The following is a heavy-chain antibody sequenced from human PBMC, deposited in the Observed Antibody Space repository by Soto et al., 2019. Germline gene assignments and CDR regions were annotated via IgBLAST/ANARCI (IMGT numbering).Heavy chain of an antibody. J-gene: IGHJ4*02. CDR1: DGSINSVDYY. CDR2: IYDSGKT. CDR3: ARGPTTDKVDF. Sequence: QVQLQESGPGLVKPSQTLSLTCTVSDGSINSVDYYWSWIRQPPGKGLEWIGHIYDSGKTYSNLSLKSQVTISVDTSKSQFSLKLTSVTAADTAVYYCARGPTTDKVDFWGQGTLVTVSS. V-gene: IGHV4-30-4*01. D-gene: IGHD4-17*01.